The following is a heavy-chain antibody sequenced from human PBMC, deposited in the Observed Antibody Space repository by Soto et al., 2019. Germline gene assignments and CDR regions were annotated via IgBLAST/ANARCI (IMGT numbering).Heavy chain of an antibody. D-gene: IGHD4-4*01. J-gene: IGHJ6*02. V-gene: IGHV3-11*06. CDR2: ISSISTYA. Sequence: QVQLVESGGGLVKPGGSLRLSCAASGFTFSDYYMSWVRQAPGKGLEWVSYISSISTYANYADSVKGRFTISRDNAKNSLDLQMNSLRDDDTALYYCARLADCSNNICSYGMDVWGQVTTVTVSS. CDR1: GFTFSDYY. CDR3: ARLADCSNNICSYGMDV.